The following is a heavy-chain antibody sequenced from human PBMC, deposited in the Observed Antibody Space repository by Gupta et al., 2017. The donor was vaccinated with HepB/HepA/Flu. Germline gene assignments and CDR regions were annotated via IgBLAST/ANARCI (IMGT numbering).Heavy chain of an antibody. V-gene: IGHV3-30*18. J-gene: IGHJ5*02. Sequence: ALRLSCAASGFTFSSYGMHWVRQAPGKGLEWVAVISYDGSNKYYADSVKGRFTISRDNSKNTLYLQMNSLRAEDTAVYYCAKDQRNGEYYYDSSALPAWGQGTLVTVSS. CDR1: GFTFSSYG. D-gene: IGHD3-22*01. CDR3: AKDQRNGEYYYDSSALPA. CDR2: ISYDGSNK.